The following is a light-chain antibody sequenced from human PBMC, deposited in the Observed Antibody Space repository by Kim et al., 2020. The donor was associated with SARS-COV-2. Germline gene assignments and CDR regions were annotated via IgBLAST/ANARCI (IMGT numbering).Light chain of an antibody. J-gene: IGLJ2*01. CDR2: LAT. V-gene: IGLV2-14*01. CDR1: KDGIGHDSC. CDR3: SSSTTTDTVA. Sequence: QSITISGTETKDGIGHDSCVSWNKQHPGKAPKLIIYLATKRPSGISNRFSASKSGNTASLTISGLQADDEAHYFCSSSTTTDTVAFGGGTKLTVL.